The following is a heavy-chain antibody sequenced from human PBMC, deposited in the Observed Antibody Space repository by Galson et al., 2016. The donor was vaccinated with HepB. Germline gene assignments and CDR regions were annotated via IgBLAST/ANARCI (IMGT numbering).Heavy chain of an antibody. CDR1: GFTFGSYG. CDR3: AKSPLMFFGELLGYFQH. V-gene: IGHV3-30*18. J-gene: IGHJ1*01. Sequence: SLRLSCAASGFTFGSYGMHWVRQAPGKGLEWVAVISYDASKKHYADSVKGRFTISRDKSKNTLYLHMNSLRAEDTAVYYCAKSPLMFFGELLGYFQHWGQGTLGTVSS. CDR2: ISYDASKK. D-gene: IGHD3-10*01.